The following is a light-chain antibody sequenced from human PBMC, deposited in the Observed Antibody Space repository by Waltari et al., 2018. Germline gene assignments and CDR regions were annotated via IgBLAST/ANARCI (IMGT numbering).Light chain of an antibody. CDR1: QSVSSSY. CDR2: GAS. Sequence: EIVLTQSPGTLSLSPGERATLSCRASQSVSSSYLAWYQQKPGQAPRPLIYGASSRATGIPDRVSGSGSGTDFTLTISRLEPEDFAVNYCQQYVTSPLAFGQGIRLEIK. CDR3: QQYVTSPLA. V-gene: IGKV3-20*01. J-gene: IGKJ5*01.